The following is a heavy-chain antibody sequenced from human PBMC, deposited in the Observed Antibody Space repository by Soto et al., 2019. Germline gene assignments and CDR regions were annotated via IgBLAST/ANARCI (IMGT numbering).Heavy chain of an antibody. CDR3: ARGTYSGYDLGY. CDR1: GYSFTNYR. Sequence: GESLKISCKGSGYSFTNYRIAWVRQMPGKGLEWMGVIDPSDSDIRYSPSLQGQVTISADKSISTAYLQWSSLKASDTAMYYCARGTYSGYDLGYWGQGTLVTVSS. V-gene: IGHV5-51*01. D-gene: IGHD5-12*01. CDR2: IDPSDSDI. J-gene: IGHJ1*01.